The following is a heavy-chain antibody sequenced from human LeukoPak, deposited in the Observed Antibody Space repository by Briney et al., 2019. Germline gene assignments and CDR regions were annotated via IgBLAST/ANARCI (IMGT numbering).Heavy chain of an antibody. CDR2: LSYDGSNK. D-gene: IGHD6-19*01. Sequence: PGRSLILSCAASGFTFSGYGIHWVRQAPGKGLEWVAFLSYDGSNKFYADSVKGRFTISRDNSENTLHLQMNSLKDEDTAVYYCARGLYKNGWYYFDYWGQGTLVTVSS. J-gene: IGHJ4*02. V-gene: IGHV3-33*01. CDR3: ARGLYKNGWYYFDY. CDR1: GFTFSGYG.